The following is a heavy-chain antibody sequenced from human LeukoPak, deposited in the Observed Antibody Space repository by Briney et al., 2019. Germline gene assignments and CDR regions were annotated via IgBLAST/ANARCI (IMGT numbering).Heavy chain of an antibody. V-gene: IGHV3-23*01. CDR2: ISGSGGST. Sequence: GGSLRLSCAASGFTFSSYGMSWVRQAPGKGLEWVSAISGSGGSTYYADSVKGRFTISRDNSKNTLYLQMNSLRAEDTAVYYCAKGGSSSWDYFDHWGQGTLVTVSS. J-gene: IGHJ4*02. D-gene: IGHD6-13*01. CDR3: AKGGSSSWDYFDH. CDR1: GFTFSSYG.